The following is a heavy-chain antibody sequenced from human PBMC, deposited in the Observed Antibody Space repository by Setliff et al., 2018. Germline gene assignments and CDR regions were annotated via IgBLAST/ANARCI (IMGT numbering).Heavy chain of an antibody. V-gene: IGHV1-24*01. CDR3: ATNAGRSSSWYPRRPGEGHAFDI. J-gene: IGHJ3*02. CDR1: GYTLTELS. Sequence: GASVKVSCKVSGYTLTELSRHWVRQAPGKGLEWMGGFDPEDGETIYAQKFQGRVTMTEDTSTDTAYMELSSLRSEDTAVYYYATNAGRSSSWYPRRPGEGHAFDIWGQGTMVTVSS. CDR2: FDPEDGET. D-gene: IGHD6-13*01.